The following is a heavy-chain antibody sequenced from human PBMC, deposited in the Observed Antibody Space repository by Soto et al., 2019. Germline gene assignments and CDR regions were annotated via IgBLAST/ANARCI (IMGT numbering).Heavy chain of an antibody. V-gene: IGHV3-15*01. Sequence: EVQLVESGGDLVEPGGSLRLSCVTSGFMFSSAWMSWVRQAPGKGLEWVGRIKSKTDGGARDYAAPVNGRLSISRDDSKSTLYLQMNSLRAEDTALYYCVEGWNDFWGQGTLVTVSS. J-gene: IGHJ4*02. D-gene: IGHD1-1*01. CDR1: GFMFSSAW. CDR2: IKSKTDGGAR. CDR3: VEGWNDF.